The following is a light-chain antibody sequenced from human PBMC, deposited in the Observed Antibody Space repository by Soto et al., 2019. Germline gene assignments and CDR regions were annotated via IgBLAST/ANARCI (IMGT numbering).Light chain of an antibody. CDR2: LGS. J-gene: IGKJ4*01. CDR3: MQALLSPLT. V-gene: IGKV2-28*01. CDR1: QSLLHSNGYNY. Sequence: DIVMTQSPLSLPVTPGEPASISCRSSQSLLHSNGYNYLYWYLQKPGQSPQLLIYLGSNRASGVTDRLSGSGSGTDFTLKISRVEAEDVGVYYCMQALLSPLTFCGRTKVQIK.